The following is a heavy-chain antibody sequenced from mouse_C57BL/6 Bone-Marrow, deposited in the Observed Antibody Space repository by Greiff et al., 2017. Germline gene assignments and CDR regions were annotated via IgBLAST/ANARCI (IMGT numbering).Heavy chain of an antibody. CDR1: GYTFTSYW. D-gene: IGHD2-1*01. CDR3: ARKIYYGNYPTLCWYFDV. CDR2: IYPSDSET. J-gene: IGHJ1*03. V-gene: IGHV1-61*01. Sequence: QVQLQQPGAELVRPGSSVKLSCKASGYTFTSYWMDWVKQRPGQGLEWIGNIYPSDSETHYNQKFKDKATLTVDKSSSTAYVQLSSLTSEDSAVYYCARKIYYGNYPTLCWYFDVWGTGTTVTVSS.